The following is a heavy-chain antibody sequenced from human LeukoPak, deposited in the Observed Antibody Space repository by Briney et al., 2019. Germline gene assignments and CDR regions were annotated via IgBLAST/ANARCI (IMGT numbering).Heavy chain of an antibody. D-gene: IGHD3-10*01. J-gene: IGHJ4*02. Sequence: KPWGRASGDTPKGYVMMVVRQSTGKGLECMGWMNPNSGNTGYAEKFKGRVTMTRDTSINTADLELSSLRFEDTAVYYCARHRTVVRSVRPHPLGYCGQATLVTVSS. CDR2: MNPNSGNT. CDR3: ARHRTVVRSVRPHPLGY. CDR1: GDTPKGYV. V-gene: IGHV1-8*01.